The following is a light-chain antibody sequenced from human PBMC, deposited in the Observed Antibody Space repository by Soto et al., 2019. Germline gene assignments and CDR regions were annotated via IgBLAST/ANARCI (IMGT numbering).Light chain of an antibody. V-gene: IGKV1-5*01. Sequence: DIHMSQSASTLSASVGYRVTITCRAGQNISTWLAWFQQKPGKAPNLLIYDASSLQSGVPSRFSGSGSGTQFTLTISSLQPDDFETYFCQQYNSYSITFGQGTRLEIK. CDR2: DAS. J-gene: IGKJ5*01. CDR1: QNISTW. CDR3: QQYNSYSIT.